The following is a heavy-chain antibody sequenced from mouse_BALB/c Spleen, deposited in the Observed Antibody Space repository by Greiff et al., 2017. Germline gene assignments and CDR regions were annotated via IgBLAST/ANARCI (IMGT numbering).Heavy chain of an antibody. CDR2: INPGSGGT. Sequence: VQLQQSGAELVRPGTSVKVSCKASGYAFTNYLIEWVKQRPGQGLEWIGVINPGSGGTNYNEKFKGKATLTADKSSSTAYMQLSSLTSDDSAVYFCARDGYGVFDYWGQGTTLTVSS. J-gene: IGHJ2*01. V-gene: IGHV1-54*01. CDR3: ARDGYGVFDY. D-gene: IGHD2-2*01. CDR1: GYAFTNYL.